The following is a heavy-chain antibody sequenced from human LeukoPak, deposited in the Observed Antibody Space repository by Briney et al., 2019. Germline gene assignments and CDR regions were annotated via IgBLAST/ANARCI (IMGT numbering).Heavy chain of an antibody. CDR1: GDSISSYY. CDR3: ARDRVDIVATIRGDYYYYMDV. V-gene: IGHV4-4*07. CDR2: IYTSGST. Sequence: SETLSLTCTVSGDSISSYYWSWIRQPAGKGLEWIGRIYTSGSTNYNPSLKSRVTMSVDTSKNQFSLKLSSVTAADTAVYYCARDRVDIVATIRGDYYYYMDVWGKGTTVTISS. J-gene: IGHJ6*03. D-gene: IGHD5-12*01.